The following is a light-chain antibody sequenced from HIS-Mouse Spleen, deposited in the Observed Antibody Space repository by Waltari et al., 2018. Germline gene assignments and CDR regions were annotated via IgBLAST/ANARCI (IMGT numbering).Light chain of an antibody. CDR3: NSRDSSGNHVV. V-gene: IGLV3-19*01. Sequence: SSELTQDPAVSVALGQTVRITCQGDSLRSYYASWYQQKPEQGPVLVLYGKNNRPSGIPDRFSGSRSGNTASLTITGAQAEDEADYYCNSRDSSGNHVVFGGGTKLTVL. CDR1: SLRSYY. CDR2: GKN. J-gene: IGLJ2*01.